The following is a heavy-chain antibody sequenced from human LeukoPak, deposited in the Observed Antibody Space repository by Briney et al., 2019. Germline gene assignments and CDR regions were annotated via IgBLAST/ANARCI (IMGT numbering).Heavy chain of an antibody. CDR1: GYTFTSYG. CDR3: AKALSGAEDAFDI. J-gene: IGHJ3*02. Sequence: ASVKVSCKASGYTFTSYGISWVRQAPGQGLEWMGWISAYNGNTNYAQKLQGRVTMTTDTSTSTAYMELRSLRAEDTALYYCAKALSGAEDAFDIWGQGTMVTVSS. CDR2: ISAYNGNT. D-gene: IGHD2-15*01. V-gene: IGHV1-18*01.